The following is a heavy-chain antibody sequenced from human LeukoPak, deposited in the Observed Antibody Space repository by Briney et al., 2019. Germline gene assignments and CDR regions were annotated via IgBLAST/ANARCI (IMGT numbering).Heavy chain of an antibody. D-gene: IGHD3-3*01. J-gene: IGHJ4*02. CDR1: GFTFSSYA. V-gene: IGHV3-23*01. Sequence: HSGGSLRLSCAASGFTFSSYAMSWVRQAPGKGLEWVSAISGSGGSTYYADSVKGRFTISRDNPKNTLYLQMNSLRAEDTAVYYCAKELRFLEWLFYFDYWGQGTLVTVSS. CDR3: AKELRFLEWLFYFDY. CDR2: ISGSGGST.